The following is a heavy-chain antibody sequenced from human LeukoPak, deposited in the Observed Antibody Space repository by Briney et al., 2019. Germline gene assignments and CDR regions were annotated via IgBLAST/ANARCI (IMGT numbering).Heavy chain of an antibody. Sequence: SETLSLTCTVSGGSISSDYWSWVRQPPGKGLEWIGYIYYSGSTNYNPSLKSRVTISVDTSKNQFSLKLSSVTAADTAVYYCAREGGRGSWYDCWGQGTLVTVSS. V-gene: IGHV4-59*01. CDR2: IYYSGST. D-gene: IGHD5-24*01. J-gene: IGHJ5*01. CDR1: GGSISSDY. CDR3: AREGGRGSWYDC.